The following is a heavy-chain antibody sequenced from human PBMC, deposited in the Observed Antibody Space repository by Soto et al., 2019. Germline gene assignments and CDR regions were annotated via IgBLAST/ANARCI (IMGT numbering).Heavy chain of an antibody. Sequence: SETLSLTCTVSGGSISSYYWSWIRRPPGKGLEWIGYIYYSGSTNYNPSLKSRVTISVDTSKNQFSLKLSSVTAADTAVYYCAREGLYYYDSSGYYLKDEYFQHWGQGTLVTVSS. D-gene: IGHD3-22*01. CDR3: AREGLYYYDSSGYYLKDEYFQH. CDR2: IYYSGST. J-gene: IGHJ1*01. V-gene: IGHV4-59*01. CDR1: GGSISSYY.